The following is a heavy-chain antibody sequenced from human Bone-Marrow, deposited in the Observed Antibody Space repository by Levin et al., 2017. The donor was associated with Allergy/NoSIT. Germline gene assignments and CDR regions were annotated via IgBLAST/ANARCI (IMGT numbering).Heavy chain of an antibody. J-gene: IGHJ4*02. CDR3: TRDRGEWGQFYFDY. V-gene: IGHV3-33*01. CDR2: ISYDGGHK. D-gene: IGHD1-26*01. CDR1: GFTFSAFG. Sequence: LSGGSLRLSCAASGFTFSAFGMHWVRQAPGRGLERVAVISYDGGHKFYADSVKGRFTISRDNSKNTHYLQMNSLRAEDTAVYYCTRDRGEWGQFYFDYWGQGILVTVSS.